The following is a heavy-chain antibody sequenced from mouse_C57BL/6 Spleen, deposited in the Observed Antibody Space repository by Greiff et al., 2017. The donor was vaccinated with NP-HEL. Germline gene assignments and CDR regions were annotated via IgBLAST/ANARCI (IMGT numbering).Heavy chain of an antibody. D-gene: IGHD2-3*01. Sequence: GGGLVQPKGSLKLSCAASGFSFNTYAMNWVRQAPGKGLEWVARIRSKSNNYATYYADSVKDRFTISRDDSESMLYLQMNNLKTEDTAMYYCVRQGGYDGYHYAMDYWGQGTSVTVSS. J-gene: IGHJ4*01. CDR3: VRQGGYDGYHYAMDY. CDR1: GFSFNTYA. V-gene: IGHV10-1*01. CDR2: IRSKSNNYAT.